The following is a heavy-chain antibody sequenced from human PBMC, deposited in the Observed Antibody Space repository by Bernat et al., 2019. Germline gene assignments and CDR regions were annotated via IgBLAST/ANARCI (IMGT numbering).Heavy chain of an antibody. D-gene: IGHD5-24*01. CDR3: ARDDRRWLPWD. V-gene: IGHV3-NL1*01. CDR1: GFTFSRYT. Sequence: QVQLVESGGGAVQPGRSLRLSCAASGFTFSRYTIHWVRQAPGKGLEWVSVIYSGGSTYYADSVKGRFTISRDNSKNTLYLQMNSLRAEDTAMYYCARDDRRWLPWDWGQGTLVTVSS. CDR2: IYSGGST. J-gene: IGHJ4*02.